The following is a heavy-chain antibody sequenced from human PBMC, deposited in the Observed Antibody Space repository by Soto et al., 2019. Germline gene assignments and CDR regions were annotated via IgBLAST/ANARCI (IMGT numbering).Heavy chain of an antibody. J-gene: IGHJ4*02. V-gene: IGHV3-23*01. CDR3: AKDQAAAGNHFDY. Sequence: EVRLLESGGGLVQPGGSLRLSCAASGFTFSSYAMSWVRQAPGKGLEWVSAISGSGGSTYYADSVKGRFTISRDNSKNTLYLQMNSLRAEDTAVYYCAKDQAAAGNHFDYWGQGTLVTVSS. CDR1: GFTFSSYA. CDR2: ISGSGGST. D-gene: IGHD6-13*01.